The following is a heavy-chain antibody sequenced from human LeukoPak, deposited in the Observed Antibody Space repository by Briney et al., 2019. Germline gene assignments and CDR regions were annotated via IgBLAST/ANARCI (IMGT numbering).Heavy chain of an antibody. Sequence: PGGSLRLSCAASGFTFSGHGMNWVRQAPGKGLEWVSGITGSGATTYYADSVKGRFTISRDDSKNTLYLQMNSLRAEDTAVYYCARLVSGWHFDYWGQGTLVTVSS. V-gene: IGHV3-23*01. CDR1: GFTFSGHG. CDR2: ITGSGATT. J-gene: IGHJ4*02. D-gene: IGHD6-19*01. CDR3: ARLVSGWHFDY.